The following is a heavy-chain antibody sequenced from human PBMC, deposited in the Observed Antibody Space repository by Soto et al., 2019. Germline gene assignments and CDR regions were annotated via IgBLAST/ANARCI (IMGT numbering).Heavy chain of an antibody. V-gene: IGHV1-3*01. D-gene: IGHD6-6*01. CDR1: GYTFTSYA. J-gene: IGHJ4*01. CDR3: ARAPGGSSSFVDY. CDR2: INAGNGNT. Sequence: GAPVKVSCKASGYTFTSYAIHWVRQAPGQKHEWMGWINAGNGNTKYSQKFQGRVTITRDTSASTAYMELSSLRSEDTAVYYCARAPGGSSSFVDYWGQGTLVTVSS.